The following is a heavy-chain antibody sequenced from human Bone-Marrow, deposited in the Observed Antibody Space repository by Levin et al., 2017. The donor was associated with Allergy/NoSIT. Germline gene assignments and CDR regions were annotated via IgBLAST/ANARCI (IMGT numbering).Heavy chain of an antibody. J-gene: IGHJ4*02. D-gene: IGHD3-22*01. CDR3: AKAKTNSGFVVGFDY. CDR1: GFTFDDYA. CDR2: ISWSGNTK. V-gene: IGHV3-9*01. Sequence: GGSLRLSCAVSGFTFDDYAMHWVRQAPGKGLEWVSGISWSGNTKGYADAVKGRSTVSRDNTRNSLFLQMNSLRAEDTAFYYCAKAKTNSGFVVGFDYWGQGTLVTVSS.